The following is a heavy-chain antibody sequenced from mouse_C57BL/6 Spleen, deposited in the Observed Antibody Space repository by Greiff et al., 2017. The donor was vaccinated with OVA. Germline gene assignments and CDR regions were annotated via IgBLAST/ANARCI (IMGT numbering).Heavy chain of an antibody. D-gene: IGHD1-1*01. J-gene: IGHJ1*03. CDR3: ARPVITTDWYFDV. Sequence: QVQLQQPGAELVKPGASVKLSCKASGYTFTSYWMQWVKQRPGQGLEWIGEIDPSDSYTNYNQKFKGKATLTVDTSSSTAYMQLSSLTSEDSAVYYCARPVITTDWYFDVWGTGTTVTVSS. CDR1: GYTFTSYW. V-gene: IGHV1-50*01. CDR2: IDPSDSYT.